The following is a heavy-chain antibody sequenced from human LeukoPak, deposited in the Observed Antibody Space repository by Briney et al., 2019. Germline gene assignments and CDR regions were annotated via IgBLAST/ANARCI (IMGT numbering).Heavy chain of an antibody. J-gene: IGHJ4*02. CDR2: IYYSGST. CDR3: ARRGRGSYLEGLV. D-gene: IGHD1-26*01. V-gene: IGHV4-39*07. CDR1: GGSISSSSYY. Sequence: QSSETLSLTCTVSGGSISSSSYYWGWIRQPPGKGLEWIGSIYYSGSTYYNPSLKSRVTISVDTSKNQFSLKLSSVTAADTAVYYCARRGRGSYLEGLVWGQGTLVTVSS.